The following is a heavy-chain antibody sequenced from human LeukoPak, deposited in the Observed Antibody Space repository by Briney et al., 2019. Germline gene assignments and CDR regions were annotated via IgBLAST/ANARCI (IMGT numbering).Heavy chain of an antibody. D-gene: IGHD6-13*01. CDR1: EFTFSHYA. Sequence: GGSLRLSCEASEFTFSHYAMHWVRQSPGKGLEWVALISYDGSNTQYADSVKGRFTISRDNSKNTLYLQMNTLRTEDTALYYCARDRAAAPWGYFDYWGQGTLVTVS. J-gene: IGHJ4*02. CDR2: ISYDGSNT. CDR3: ARDRAAAPWGYFDY. V-gene: IGHV3-30-3*01.